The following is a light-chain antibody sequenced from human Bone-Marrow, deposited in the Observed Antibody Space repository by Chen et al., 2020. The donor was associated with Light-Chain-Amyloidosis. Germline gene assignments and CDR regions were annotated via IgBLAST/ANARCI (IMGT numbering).Light chain of an antibody. Sequence: SYVLTQPASVSGAPGQTARIAGGGNNIGSTSVHWYQQTPGQAPLLVVYDDSDRPSGIPERLSGSNSGTTATLTISRVEAGDEADYYCQVWDRGSDRPVFGGGTKLTVL. CDR1: NIGSTS. J-gene: IGLJ3*02. CDR2: DDS. CDR3: QVWDRGSDRPV. V-gene: IGLV3-21*02.